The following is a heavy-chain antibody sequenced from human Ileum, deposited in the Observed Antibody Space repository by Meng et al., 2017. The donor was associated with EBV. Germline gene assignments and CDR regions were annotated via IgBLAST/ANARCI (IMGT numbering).Heavy chain of an antibody. J-gene: IGHJ5*02. CDR1: GDSVSSDKTA. CDR2: TYRRSRWYY. CDR3: ATSRIAKFDR. Sequence: SGPGLVPPSQILSLPCVISGDSVSSDKTAWKWIRQSPSRGLEWLGRTYRRSRWYYDYALSVKSRINISPDTSKNQVSLQLNSVTDEDTGIYYCATSRIAKFDRWGQGTLVTVSS. V-gene: IGHV6-1*01.